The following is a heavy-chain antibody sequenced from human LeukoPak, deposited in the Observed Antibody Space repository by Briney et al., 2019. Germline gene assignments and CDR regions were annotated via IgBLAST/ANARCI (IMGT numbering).Heavy chain of an antibody. V-gene: IGHV5-51*01. CDR3: ARGLEAALDY. CDR2: IYPGDSDT. D-gene: IGHD6-6*01. Sequence: GESLKISCTGSGYIFSDYWIGWVRQMPGKGLEWMGIIYPGDSDTRYSPSFQGQVTISADKSISTAYLQWSSLKASDTAMYYCARGLEAALDYWGQGTLVTVSS. J-gene: IGHJ4*02. CDR1: GYIFSDYW.